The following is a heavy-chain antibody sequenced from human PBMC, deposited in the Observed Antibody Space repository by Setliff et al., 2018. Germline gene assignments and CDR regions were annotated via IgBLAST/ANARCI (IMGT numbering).Heavy chain of an antibody. J-gene: IGHJ3*02. V-gene: IGHV3-21*04. D-gene: IGHD3-16*02. Sequence: PGGSLRLSCAASGLTFTNYYMNWVRQAPGKGLEWVSSVSSTGYISYADSVKGRFTISRDKAKNSLYLQMNSLRAEDTAAYYCARQPSKYDHFGGTYRLDAFDIWGQGTMVTVSS. CDR2: VSSTGYI. CDR1: GLTFTNYY. CDR3: ARQPSKYDHFGGTYRLDAFDI.